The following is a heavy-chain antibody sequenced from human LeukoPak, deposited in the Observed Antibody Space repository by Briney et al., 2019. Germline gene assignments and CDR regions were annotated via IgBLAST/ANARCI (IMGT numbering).Heavy chain of an antibody. V-gene: IGHV4-59*08. Sequence: SETLSLTCTVSGGSISSYYWSWIRQPPGKGLEWIGYIYYSGSTNYNPSLKSRVTISVDTSKNQFSLKLSSATAADTAVYYCARPVAGTLDAFDIWGQGTMVTVSS. D-gene: IGHD6-19*01. CDR1: GGSISSYY. J-gene: IGHJ3*02. CDR3: ARPVAGTLDAFDI. CDR2: IYYSGST.